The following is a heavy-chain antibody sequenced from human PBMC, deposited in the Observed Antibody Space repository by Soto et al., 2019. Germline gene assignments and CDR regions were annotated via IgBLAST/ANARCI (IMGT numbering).Heavy chain of an antibody. CDR3: ARLYYDFWSGYYMVGDY. D-gene: IGHD3-3*01. Sequence: GESLKISCAASGFTFSSYWMSWVRQAPGKGLEWVANIKQDGSEKYYVDSVKGRFTISRDNAKNSLYLQMNSLRAEDTAVYYCARLYYDFWSGYYMVGDYWGQGTLVTVSS. V-gene: IGHV3-7*03. CDR1: GFTFSSYW. CDR2: IKQDGSEK. J-gene: IGHJ4*02.